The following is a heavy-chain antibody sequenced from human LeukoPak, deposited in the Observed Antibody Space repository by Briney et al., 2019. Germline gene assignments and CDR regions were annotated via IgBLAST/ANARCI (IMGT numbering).Heavy chain of an antibody. J-gene: IGHJ5*02. CDR2: IYPGDSDT. D-gene: IGHD2-2*01. Sequence: GESLKISCKGSGYSFTSYWIGWVRQMPGKGLEWMGIIYPGDSDTRYSPSFQGQVTISADKSISTAYLPWSSLKASDTAMYYCARLGCSSSSCYYPFSWFDPWGQGTLVTVSS. CDR1: GYSFTSYW. V-gene: IGHV5-51*01. CDR3: ARLGCSSSSCYYPFSWFDP.